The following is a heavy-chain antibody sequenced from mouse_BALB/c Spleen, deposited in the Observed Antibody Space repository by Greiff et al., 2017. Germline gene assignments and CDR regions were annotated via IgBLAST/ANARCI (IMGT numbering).Heavy chain of an antibody. CDR2: IWSGGST. V-gene: IGHV2-4-1*01. CDR1: GFSLTSYG. J-gene: IGHJ2*01. CDR3: AREKLGRGYFDY. Sequence: QVQLQQSGPGLVQPSQSLSITCTVSGFSLTSYGVHWVRQSPGKGQEWLGVIWSGGSTDYNAAFISRLSISKDNSKSQVFFKMNSLQADDTAIYYCAREKLGRGYFDYWGQGTTLTVSS. D-gene: IGHD4-1*01.